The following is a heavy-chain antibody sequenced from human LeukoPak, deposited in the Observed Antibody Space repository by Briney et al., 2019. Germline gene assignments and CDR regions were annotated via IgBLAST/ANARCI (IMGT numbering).Heavy chain of an antibody. Sequence: GASVKVSCKASGYTFTSYGISWVRQAPGQGLEWMGWINPNSGGTNYAQKFQGRVTMTRDTSISTAYMELSRLRSDDTAVYYCAITGTTYGATMIVVVISYFDYWGQGTLVTVSS. CDR3: AITGTTYGATMIVVVISYFDY. J-gene: IGHJ4*02. V-gene: IGHV1-2*02. CDR1: GYTFTSYG. D-gene: IGHD3-22*01. CDR2: INPNSGGT.